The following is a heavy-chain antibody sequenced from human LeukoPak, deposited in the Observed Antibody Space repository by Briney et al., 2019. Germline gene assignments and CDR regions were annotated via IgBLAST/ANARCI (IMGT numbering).Heavy chain of an antibody. Sequence: PSETLSLTCTVSGGSISSSSYYWSWIRQSPGKGLQWIGHIFYSGNTNYNPSLKSRVIISLDTSKNQFSLNLTSVTAADTALYYCARGPTRYYFDYWGQGTLVAVSS. CDR2: IFYSGNT. D-gene: IGHD1-1*01. V-gene: IGHV4-61*01. CDR1: GGSISSSSYY. J-gene: IGHJ4*02. CDR3: ARGPTRYYFDY.